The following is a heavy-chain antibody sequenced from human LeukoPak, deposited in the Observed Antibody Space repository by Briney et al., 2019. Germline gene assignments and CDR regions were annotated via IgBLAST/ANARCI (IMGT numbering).Heavy chain of an antibody. CDR2: ILPIRGKG. Sequence: SSVNLCCNASGCAFSIYTISLVRHAPGPGLELMGRILPIRGKGNYAQKFQVRVTSATDKSTSTAYMKMSSLRSEDTAVYYCAMPRITGTYSRDYFDYWGQGTLVTVSS. J-gene: IGHJ4*02. CDR3: AMPRITGTYSRDYFDY. V-gene: IGHV1-69*02. CDR1: GCAFSIYT. D-gene: IGHD1-7*01.